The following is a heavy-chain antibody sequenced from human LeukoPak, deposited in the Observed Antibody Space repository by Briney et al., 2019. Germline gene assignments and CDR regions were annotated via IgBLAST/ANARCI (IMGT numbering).Heavy chain of an antibody. CDR2: IRGDGGST. CDR3: AKDRDPFGELPYYFDY. V-gene: IGHV3-43*02. D-gene: IGHD3-10*01. Sequence: GGSLRLSCAASGFTFDDYAMHWVRQAPGKGLECVSLIRGDGGSTYYADSVKGRFTISRDNSKNSLYLQMNSLRTEDTALYYCAKDRDPFGELPYYFDYWGQGTLVTVSS. CDR1: GFTFDDYA. J-gene: IGHJ4*02.